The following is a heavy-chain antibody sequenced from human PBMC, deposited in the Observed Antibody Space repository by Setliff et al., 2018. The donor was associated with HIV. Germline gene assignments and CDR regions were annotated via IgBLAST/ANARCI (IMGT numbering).Heavy chain of an antibody. CDR2: TYTSGST. CDR3: ARDPWFGELSDAFDI. Sequence: ASETLSLTCTVSGGSISSGSYYWSWIRQPAGKGLEWIGRTYTSGSTNYNPSLKSRVTISVDTSKNQFSLKLSSVTAADTAVYCCARDPWFGELSDAFDIWGQGTMVTVSS. V-gene: IGHV4-61*02. J-gene: IGHJ3*02. CDR1: GGSISSGSYY. D-gene: IGHD3-10*01.